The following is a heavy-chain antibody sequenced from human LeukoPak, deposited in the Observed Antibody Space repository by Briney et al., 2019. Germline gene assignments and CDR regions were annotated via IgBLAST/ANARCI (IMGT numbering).Heavy chain of an antibody. CDR2: MSSDGNNK. V-gene: IGHV3-30-3*01. J-gene: IGHJ4*02. CDR1: GFTFSYYA. D-gene: IGHD5-18*01. Sequence: PGGSLRLSCAASGFTFSYYAMHWVRRAPGKGLEWVAIMSSDGNNKYYADSVKGRFTISRHNSNNTLYLQMNSLRPEGTAVYYCAKDSGLDYRYGLFYYWGQGTLVTVSS. CDR3: AKDSGLDYRYGLFYY.